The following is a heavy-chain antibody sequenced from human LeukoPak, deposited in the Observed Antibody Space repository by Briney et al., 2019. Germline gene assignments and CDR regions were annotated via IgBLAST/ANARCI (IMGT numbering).Heavy chain of an antibody. V-gene: IGHV3-48*03. Sequence: PGGSLRLSCAASGFTFSSYEMNWVRQAPGKGLEWVSYISSSGSTIYYADSVKGRFTISRDNAKNSLYLQMNSLRAEDTAVYYCAREPYGSGSYGFDYWGQGTLVTVSS. CDR2: ISSSGSTI. CDR1: GFTFSSYE. J-gene: IGHJ4*02. D-gene: IGHD3-10*01. CDR3: AREPYGSGSYGFDY.